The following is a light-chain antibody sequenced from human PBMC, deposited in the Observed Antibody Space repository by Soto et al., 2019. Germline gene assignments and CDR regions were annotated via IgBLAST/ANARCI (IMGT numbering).Light chain of an antibody. CDR3: QQYGSSPRT. CDR2: DAS. J-gene: IGKJ1*01. CDR1: QSVSSSY. V-gene: IGKV3-20*01. Sequence: EIVLTQSPGTLSLSPGERATLSCRASQSVSSSYLAWYQQKPGQAPRLLIYDASSRATGIPDRFSGSGSGTDFTRTISRLEPEDFAVHYCQQYGSSPRTFGQGTKVEIK.